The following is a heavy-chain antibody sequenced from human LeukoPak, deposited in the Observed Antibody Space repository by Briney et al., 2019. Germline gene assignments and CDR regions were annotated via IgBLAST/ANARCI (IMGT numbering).Heavy chain of an antibody. J-gene: IGHJ4*02. CDR1: GGSISSYY. V-gene: IGHV4-4*07. CDR3: AREGGTYYYDSSGYYLFDY. CDR2: IYTSGGT. Sequence: PSETLSLTCTVSGGSISSYYWSWLRQPAGKGLEWIGRIYTSGGTNYNPSLKSRVTMSVDTSKNQFSLKLSSVTAADTAVYYCAREGGTYYYDSSGYYLFDYWGQGTLVTVSS. D-gene: IGHD3-22*01.